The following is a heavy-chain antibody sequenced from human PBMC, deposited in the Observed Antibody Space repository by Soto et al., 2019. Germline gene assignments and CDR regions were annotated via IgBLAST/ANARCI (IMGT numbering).Heavy chain of an antibody. CDR1: GFTFSSYA. J-gene: IGHJ4*02. V-gene: IGHV3-64D*06. CDR3: VKAQAEHYDILTGYYN. Sequence: GGSLRLSCSASGFTFSSYAMHWVRQAPGKGLEYVSAISSNGGSTYYADSVKGRFTISRDNSKNTLYLQMSSLRAEDTAVYYCVKAQAEHYDILTGYYNWGQGTLVTVSS. CDR2: ISSNGGST. D-gene: IGHD3-9*01.